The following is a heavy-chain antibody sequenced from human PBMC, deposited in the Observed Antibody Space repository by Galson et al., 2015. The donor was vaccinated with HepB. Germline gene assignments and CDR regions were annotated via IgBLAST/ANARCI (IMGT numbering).Heavy chain of an antibody. CDR2: IRYDEYEY. V-gene: IGHV3-7*03. D-gene: IGHD3-10*01. CDR1: GFSFSDYW. CDR3: VRDRTYKGGNFFDF. J-gene: IGHJ4*02. Sequence: SLRLSCAASGFSFSDYWMSWIRQAPGKRPEWVANIRYDEYEYYYADFVKGRFTISRDNARNSVFLQMSSLRRDDTAVYYCVRDRTYKGGNFFDFWGQGALVPCPQ.